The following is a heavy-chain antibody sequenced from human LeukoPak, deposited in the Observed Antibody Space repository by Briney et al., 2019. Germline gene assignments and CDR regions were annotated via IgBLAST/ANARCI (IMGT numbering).Heavy chain of an antibody. CDR3: ARGGGSGSYFLDY. Sequence: PGGSLRLSCAASGFTFSYYWMHWVRQAPGKGLVWVSRINSDGSSTSYADSVKGRFTISRDNAKNTLYLQMNSLRAEDTAVYYCARGGGSGSYFLDYWGQGTLVTVSS. V-gene: IGHV3-74*01. D-gene: IGHD3-10*01. CDR1: GFTFSYYW. J-gene: IGHJ4*02. CDR2: INSDGSST.